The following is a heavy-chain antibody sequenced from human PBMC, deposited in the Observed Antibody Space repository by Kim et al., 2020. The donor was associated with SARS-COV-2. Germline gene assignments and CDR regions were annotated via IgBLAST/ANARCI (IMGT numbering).Heavy chain of an antibody. V-gene: IGHV1-3*01. CDR2: INAGNGNT. CDR3: AGEYSSSSFDY. Sequence: ASVKVSCKASGFTFTSYAMHWVRQAPGQRLDWMGWINAGNGNTKYSQKFQDRVTITRDTSASTAYMELSSLRSEDTAVYYCAGEYSSSSFDYWGQGTLVTVSS. D-gene: IGHD6-6*01. J-gene: IGHJ4*02. CDR1: GFTFTSYA.